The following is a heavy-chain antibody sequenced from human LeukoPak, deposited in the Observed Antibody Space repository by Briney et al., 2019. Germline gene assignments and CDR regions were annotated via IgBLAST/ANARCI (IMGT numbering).Heavy chain of an antibody. V-gene: IGHV3-48*03. CDR1: GFTFSNYE. J-gene: IGHJ4*02. Sequence: GGSLRLSCAASGFTFSNYEMHWVRQAPGKGLEWVSYISSSGSDIYYANSVKGRFTISRDNSKNTLYLQLNSLRAGDTALYFCAKDRRRDDVLTGSFSDWGQGTLVTVSS. CDR3: AKDRRRDDVLTGSFSD. D-gene: IGHD3-9*01. CDR2: ISSSGSDI.